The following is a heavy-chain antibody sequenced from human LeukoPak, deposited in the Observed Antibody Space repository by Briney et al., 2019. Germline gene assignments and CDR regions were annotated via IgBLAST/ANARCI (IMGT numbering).Heavy chain of an antibody. CDR1: GGSISSSSYY. J-gene: IGHJ6*02. V-gene: IGHV4-39*07. Sequence: SETLSLTCTVSGGSISSSSYYWGWIRQPPGKGLEWIGSIYYSGSTYYNPSLKSRVTISVDTSKNQFSLKLSSVTAADTAVYYCARDRVRYYDGNYYYGMDVWGQGTTVTVSS. D-gene: IGHD4-23*01. CDR2: IYYSGST. CDR3: ARDRVRYYDGNYYYGMDV.